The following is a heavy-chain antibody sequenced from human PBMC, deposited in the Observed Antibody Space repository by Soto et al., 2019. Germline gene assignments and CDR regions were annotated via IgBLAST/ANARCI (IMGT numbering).Heavy chain of an antibody. CDR1: GFTFSSYA. CDR3: ARSGPGTYFDY. D-gene: IGHD3-3*01. V-gene: IGHV3-23*01. J-gene: IGHJ4*02. Sequence: VQLLDSGGGLVQPGGSLRLSCAASGFTFSSYAMNWVRQAPGKGLEWVSVISGSGGSTYYADTVKGRFTISRDNSKITLYLQMNSLRAEDTAVYYWARSGPGTYFDYWGQGTLVTVSS. CDR2: ISGSGGST.